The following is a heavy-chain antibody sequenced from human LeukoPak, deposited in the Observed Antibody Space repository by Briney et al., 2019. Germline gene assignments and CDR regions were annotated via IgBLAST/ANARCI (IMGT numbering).Heavy chain of an antibody. CDR1: GGSISSHY. Sequence: PSETLSLTCTVSGGSISSHYWSWIRQPPGKGLEWIGEINHSGSTNYNPSLKSRVTISVDTSKNQFSLKLSSVTAADTAVYYCARRSSGSYRGNWFDPWGQGTLVTVSS. V-gene: IGHV4-34*01. J-gene: IGHJ5*02. CDR2: INHSGST. CDR3: ARRSSGSYRGNWFDP. D-gene: IGHD6-6*01.